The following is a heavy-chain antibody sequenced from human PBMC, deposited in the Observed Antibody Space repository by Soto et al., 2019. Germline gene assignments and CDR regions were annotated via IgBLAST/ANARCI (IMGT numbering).Heavy chain of an antibody. CDR3: PGEGNIGSWIQPLDF. CDR1: GDSISAYS. J-gene: IGHJ4*03. V-gene: IGHV4-59*12. Sequence: PSETLSLTSTVSGDSISAYSWSWVRQPPGKGLEWIGNIHYNGNAKYNPSLKSRVTMSLDTSKNQFSLRLISVTAADTATYFCPGEGNIGSWIQPLDFWGHGTLATVPS. D-gene: IGHD1-26*01. CDR2: IHYNGNA.